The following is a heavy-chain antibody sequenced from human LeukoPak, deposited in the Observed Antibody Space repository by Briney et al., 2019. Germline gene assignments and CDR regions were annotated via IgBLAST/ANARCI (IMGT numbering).Heavy chain of an antibody. V-gene: IGHV3-23*01. CDR3: AKLWRGSHPRYFDH. CDR1: GFTFSSYA. D-gene: IGHD1-26*01. Sequence: GGSLRLSCAASGFTFSSYAMSWVRQAPGKGLEWVAALSGSGSNTYYADSVKGRFTISRDNSKNTLYLQMNSLRAEDTAVYYCAKLWRGSHPRYFDHWGQGTLVTVSS. J-gene: IGHJ4*02. CDR2: LSGSGSNT.